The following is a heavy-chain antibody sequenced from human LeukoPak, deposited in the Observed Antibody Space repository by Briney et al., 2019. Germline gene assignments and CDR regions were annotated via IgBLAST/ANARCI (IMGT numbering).Heavy chain of an antibody. V-gene: IGHV4-34*01. J-gene: IGHJ4*02. Sequence: DPPETLSLTCAVYGGSFSGYYWSWIRQPPGKGLEWIGEINHSGSTNYNPSLKSRVTISVDTSKNQFSLKLSSVTAADTAVYYCARIQGRWLANFDYWGQGTLVTVSS. CDR3: ARIQGRWLANFDY. CDR1: GGSFSGYY. D-gene: IGHD6-19*01. CDR2: INHSGST.